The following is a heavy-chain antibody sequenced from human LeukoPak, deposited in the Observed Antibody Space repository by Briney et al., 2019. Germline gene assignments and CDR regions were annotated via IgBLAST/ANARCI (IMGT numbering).Heavy chain of an antibody. CDR3: AKDLRRLVVVITTDGY. CDR1: GFTFSSYA. CDR2: ISGSGGST. V-gene: IGHV3-23*01. D-gene: IGHD3-22*01. Sequence: GGSLRLSCAASGFTFSSYAMSWARQAPGKGLEWVSAISGSGGSTYYADSVKGRFTISRDNSKNTLYLQMNSLRAEDTAVYYCAKDLRRLVVVITTDGYWGQGTLVTVSS. J-gene: IGHJ4*02.